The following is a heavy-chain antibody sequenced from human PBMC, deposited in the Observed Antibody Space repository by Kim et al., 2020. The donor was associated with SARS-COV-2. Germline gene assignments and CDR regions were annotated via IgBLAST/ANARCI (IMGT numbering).Heavy chain of an antibody. V-gene: IGHV4-59*08. CDR2: IYYSGST. Sequence: SETLSLTCTVSGGSISSYYWSWIRQPPGKGLEWIGYIYYSGSTNYNPSLKSRVTISVDTSKNQFSLKLSSVTAADTAVYYCARTYYYDSSGYYSFDNWGQGTLVTVSS. CDR3: ARTYYYDSSGYYSFDN. J-gene: IGHJ4*02. CDR1: GGSISSYY. D-gene: IGHD3-22*01.